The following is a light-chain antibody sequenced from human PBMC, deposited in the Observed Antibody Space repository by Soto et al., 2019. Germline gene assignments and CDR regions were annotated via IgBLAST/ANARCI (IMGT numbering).Light chain of an antibody. CDR3: QQRSNWPAWA. J-gene: IGKJ1*01. V-gene: IGKV3-11*01. Sequence: EIVLTQSPATLSLSPGERATLSCRASQSVSSYFAWYQQKPGQAPRLLIYDTANRATGIPARFSGSGSGTEFTLTISSLEPEDFAFYYCQQRSNWPAWAFGQGTKVEIK. CDR2: DTA. CDR1: QSVSSY.